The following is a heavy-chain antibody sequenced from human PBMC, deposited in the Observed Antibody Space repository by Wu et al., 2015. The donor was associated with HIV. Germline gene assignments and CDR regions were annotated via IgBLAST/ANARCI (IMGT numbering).Heavy chain of an antibody. CDR1: GGTFSSYA. V-gene: IGHV1-69*18. D-gene: IGHD3-22*01. CDR3: ARGRREYYYDSSGYYNDAFDI. J-gene: IGHJ3*02. CDR2: IIPIFGTA. Sequence: QVQLVQSGAEVKKPGSSVKVSCKASGGTFSSYAISWVRQAPGQGLEWMGRIIPIFGTANYAQKFQGRVTITADESTSTAYMELSSLRSEDTAVYYCARGRREYYYDSSGYYNDAFDIWGQGTSGHRL.